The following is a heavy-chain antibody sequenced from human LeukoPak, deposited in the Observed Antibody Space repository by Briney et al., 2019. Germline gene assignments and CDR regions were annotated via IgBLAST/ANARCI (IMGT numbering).Heavy chain of an antibody. D-gene: IGHD4-17*01. CDR2: INPNSGGT. CDR1: GYTFTGYY. CDR3: ARDPDYGDSYNWFDP. Sequence: ASVKVSCKASGYTFTGYYMHWVRQAPGQGLEWMGWINPNSGGTNYAQKFQGRVTMTRDTSISTAYMELSRLRSDDTAVYYCARDPDYGDSYNWFDPWGRGTLVTVSS. V-gene: IGHV1-2*02. J-gene: IGHJ5*02.